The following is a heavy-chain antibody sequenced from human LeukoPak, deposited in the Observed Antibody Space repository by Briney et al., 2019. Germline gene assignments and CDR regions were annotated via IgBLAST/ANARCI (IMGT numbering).Heavy chain of an antibody. V-gene: IGHV3-30-3*01. J-gene: IGHJ6*02. CDR2: ISYDGSNK. CDR1: GFTFSSYA. Sequence: RSLRLSCAASGFTFSSYAMHWVRQAPGKGLEWVAVISYDGSNKYYADSVKGRFTISRDNSKNTLYLQMNSLRAEDTAVYYCARVASYDIRYYGMDVWGQGTTVTVSS. D-gene: IGHD3-9*01. CDR3: ARVASYDIRYYGMDV.